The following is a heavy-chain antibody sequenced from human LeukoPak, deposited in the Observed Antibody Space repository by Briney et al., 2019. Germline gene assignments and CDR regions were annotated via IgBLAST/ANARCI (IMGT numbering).Heavy chain of an antibody. J-gene: IGHJ4*02. V-gene: IGHV3-15*01. CDR1: GFVFSDAW. CDR2: IKSKTNGGTT. Sequence: PGGSLRLSCAVSGFVFSDAWMSWVRQAPGKGLEWVGRIKSKTNGGTTDYAAPVKGRFSISRDDSKNTLFLQMYSLRTEDTGVYYCSTMSAIFGVVIPDSWGQGTLVSVSP. CDR3: STMSAIFGVVIPDS. D-gene: IGHD3-3*01.